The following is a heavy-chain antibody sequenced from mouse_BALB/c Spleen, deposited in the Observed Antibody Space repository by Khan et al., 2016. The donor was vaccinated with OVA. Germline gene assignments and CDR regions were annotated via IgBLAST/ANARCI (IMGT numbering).Heavy chain of an antibody. CDR2: ISYSGNT. CDR1: GYSITSDYA. J-gene: IGHJ2*01. V-gene: IGHV3-2*02. CDR3: ARIYGGDFDY. Sequence: VQLKESGPGLVKPSQSLSLTCTVTGYSITSDYAWNWIRQFPGNQLEWMGYISYSGNTKYNPSLKSRISITRDTSENQFFLQLNSVTIEDTATYYCARIYGGDFDYGGQGTTLTVSS. D-gene: IGHD1-1*01.